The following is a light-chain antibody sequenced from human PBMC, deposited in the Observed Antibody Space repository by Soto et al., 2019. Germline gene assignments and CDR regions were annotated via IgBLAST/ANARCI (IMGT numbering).Light chain of an antibody. V-gene: IGKV3-20*01. Sequence: EVVLTQSPGTLSLSPGEGATLSCRASQSVSSSYLAWYQQKAGQAPRLLIFGASSRASGIPDRFSCSGSGTDFTLTISRLEPEDFAMYYCQQYGSSPLTFGGGTKVDIK. J-gene: IGKJ4*01. CDR3: QQYGSSPLT. CDR2: GAS. CDR1: QSVSSSY.